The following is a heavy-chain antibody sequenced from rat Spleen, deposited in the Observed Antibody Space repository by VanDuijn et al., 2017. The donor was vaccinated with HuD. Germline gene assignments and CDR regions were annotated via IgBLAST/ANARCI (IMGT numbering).Heavy chain of an antibody. Sequence: EVKLVESGGGLAQPGRSLKLSCAASGFNFNDYWMGWVRQAPGRGLEWIGEINKDSSTIKYSPSLKDKFTISRDNAQNTLYLQMDGLRSEDTATYFCARHGYNSYFDYWGQGVMVTVSS. J-gene: IGHJ2*01. D-gene: IGHD1-9*01. CDR2: INKDSSTI. CDR3: ARHGYNSYFDY. CDR1: GFNFNDYW. V-gene: IGHV4-2*01.